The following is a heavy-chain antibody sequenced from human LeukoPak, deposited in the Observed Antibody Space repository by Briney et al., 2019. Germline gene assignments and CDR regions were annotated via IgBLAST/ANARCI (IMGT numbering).Heavy chain of an antibody. V-gene: IGHV3-7*01. J-gene: IGHJ5*01. CDR1: GFAFSTAY. Sequence: PGGSLRLSCAASGFAFSTAYMSWVRKAPGTGLEWVATIKPDGSEKYHVDSVRGRFTISRDNTNDSLFLQMNSLRVDDTAVYYCVRGGTYWTVSWGQGTLVNVS. CDR3: VRGGTYWTVS. CDR2: IKPDGSEK.